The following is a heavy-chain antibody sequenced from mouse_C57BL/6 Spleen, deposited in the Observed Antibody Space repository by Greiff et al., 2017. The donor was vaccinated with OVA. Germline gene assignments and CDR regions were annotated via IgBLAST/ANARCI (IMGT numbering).Heavy chain of an antibody. J-gene: IGHJ2*01. CDR3: ARGGAAQAPYYFDY. CDR1: GYTFTSYW. Sequence: VKLQQPGAELVRPGSSVKLSCKASGYTFTSYWMHWVKQRPIQGLEWIGNIDPSDSETHYNQKFKDKATLTVDKSSSTAYMQLSSLTSEDSAVYYCARGGAAQAPYYFDYWGQGTTLTVSS. V-gene: IGHV1-52*01. D-gene: IGHD3-2*02. CDR2: IDPSDSET.